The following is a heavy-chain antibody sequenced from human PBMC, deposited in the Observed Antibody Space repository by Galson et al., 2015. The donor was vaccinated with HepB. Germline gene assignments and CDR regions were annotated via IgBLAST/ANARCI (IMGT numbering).Heavy chain of an antibody. V-gene: IGHV1-3*01. Sequence: SVKVSCKASGYTFTSYAMHWVRQAPGQRLEWMGWINAGNGNTKYSQKFQGRVTITRDTSASTAYMELSSLRSEDTAVYYCARGGYYDYIWGSYRYRYYYYYMDVWGKGTTVTVSS. CDR1: GYTFTSYA. CDR3: ARGGYYDYIWGSYRYRYYYYYMDV. D-gene: IGHD3-16*02. J-gene: IGHJ6*03. CDR2: INAGNGNT.